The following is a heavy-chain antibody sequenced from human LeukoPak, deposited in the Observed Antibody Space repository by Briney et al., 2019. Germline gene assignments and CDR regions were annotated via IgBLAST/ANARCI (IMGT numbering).Heavy chain of an antibody. CDR2: IIPIFGTA. CDR3: ATSVTYSSGWYQFDY. V-gene: IGHV1-69*06. CDR1: EGTFSSYA. D-gene: IGHD6-19*01. Sequence: SVKVSCKASEGTFSSYAISWVRQAPGQGLEWMGGIIPIFGTASYAQKFQGRVTITADKSTSTAYMELSSLRSEDTAVYYCATSVTYSSGWYQFDYWGQGTLVTVSS. J-gene: IGHJ4*02.